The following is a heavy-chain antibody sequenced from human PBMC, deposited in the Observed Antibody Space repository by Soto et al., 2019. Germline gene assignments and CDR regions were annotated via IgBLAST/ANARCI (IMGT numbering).Heavy chain of an antibody. D-gene: IGHD5-12*01. J-gene: IGHJ4*02. CDR3: ERVEIFLNYFVEMATMTYFDY. Sequence: GSSVKVSCKASGYTFTSYGISWVRQAPGQGLEWMGWISAYNGNTNYAQKLQGRVTMTTDTSTSTAYMELRSLRSDDTAVYYCERVEIFLNYFVEMATMTYFDYWGKGTLATDS. CDR2: ISAYNGNT. CDR1: GYTFTSYG. V-gene: IGHV1-18*04.